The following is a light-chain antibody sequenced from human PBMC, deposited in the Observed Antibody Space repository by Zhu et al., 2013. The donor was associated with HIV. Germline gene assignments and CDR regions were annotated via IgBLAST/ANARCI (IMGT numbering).Light chain of an antibody. J-gene: IGKJ4*01. CDR1: QSVSTN. Sequence: EVVLTQSPGTLSLSPGERVTLSCRTSQSVSTNLAWYQQKPGQAPRLLIFATASRATGVPTRFSGSGSGTEFTLTISSLQSEDFAVYYCQQYGSSPLTFGGGPRWRS. V-gene: IGKV3-20*01. CDR3: QQYGSSPLT. CDR2: ATA.